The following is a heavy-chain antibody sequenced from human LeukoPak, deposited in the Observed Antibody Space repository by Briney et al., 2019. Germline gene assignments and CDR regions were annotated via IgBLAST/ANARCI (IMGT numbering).Heavy chain of an antibody. J-gene: IGHJ4*02. Sequence: PSETPSLTCIVSGGSISSSSYYWDWIRQAPGEGLEWIGNFYDSGNTRYNPSLKSRVTISGDTSKNQFSLKLTSVTAADTAVYYCARVKYYYDSSGYYRTFDYWGQGTLVTVSS. D-gene: IGHD3-22*01. V-gene: IGHV4-39*01. CDR3: ARVKYYYDSSGYYRTFDY. CDR2: FYDSGNT. CDR1: GGSISSSSYY.